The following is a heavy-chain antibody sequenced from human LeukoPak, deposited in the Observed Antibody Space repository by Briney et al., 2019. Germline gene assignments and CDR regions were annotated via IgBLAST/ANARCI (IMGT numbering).Heavy chain of an antibody. D-gene: IGHD2-21*02. CDR2: INHSGST. V-gene: IGHV4-34*01. CDR1: GGSFSGYY. CDR3: ARGVVVVTANDAFDI. Sequence: PSETLSLTCAVYGGSFSGYYWSWIRQPPGKGLEWIGEINHSGSTNYNPSLKSRVTISVDKSKNQFSLKLSSVTAADTAVYYCARGVVVVTANDAFDIWGQGTMVTVSS. J-gene: IGHJ3*02.